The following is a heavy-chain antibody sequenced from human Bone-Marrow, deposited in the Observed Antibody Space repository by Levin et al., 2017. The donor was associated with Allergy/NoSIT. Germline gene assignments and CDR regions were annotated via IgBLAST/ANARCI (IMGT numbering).Heavy chain of an antibody. CDR3: AKDRGRLWLLYYFDY. V-gene: IGHV3-30*18. Sequence: GGSLRLSCAASGFTFSSYGMHWVRQAPGKGLEWVAVISYDGSNKYYADSVKGRFTISRDNSKNTLYLQMNSLRAEDTAVYYCAKDRGRLWLLYYFDYWGQGTLVTVSS. D-gene: IGHD5-18*01. J-gene: IGHJ4*02. CDR1: GFTFSSYG. CDR2: ISYDGSNK.